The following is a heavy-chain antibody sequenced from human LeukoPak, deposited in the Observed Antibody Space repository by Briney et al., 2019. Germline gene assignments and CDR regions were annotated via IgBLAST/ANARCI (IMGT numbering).Heavy chain of an antibody. V-gene: IGHV3-30*02. CDR2: IYYHGNNK. CDR1: GFTFSNYG. J-gene: IGHJ4*02. Sequence: GGSLRLSCAASGFTFSNYGMHWVRQAPGKGLEWVAFIYYHGNNKNYADFVKGRFTISRDNSKNTPFLQMNSLRAEDTAVYYCARGNYYGSGCDFWGQGSLVTVSS. D-gene: IGHD3-10*01. CDR3: ARGNYYGSGCDF.